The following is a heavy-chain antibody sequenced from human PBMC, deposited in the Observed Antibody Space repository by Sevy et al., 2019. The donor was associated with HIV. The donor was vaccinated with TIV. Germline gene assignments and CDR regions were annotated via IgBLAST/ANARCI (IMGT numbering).Heavy chain of an antibody. CDR3: ARVHPDEHYFDY. J-gene: IGHJ4*02. V-gene: IGHV3-48*02. CDR2: ISSSSSTI. Sequence: GGSLRLSCAPSGFTFSSYSMNWVRQAPGKGLEWVSYISSSSSTIYYEDSVKGRFTISRDNAKNSLYLQMNSLRDEDTAAYYCARVHPDEHYFDYWGQGTLVTVSS. CDR1: GFTFSSYS.